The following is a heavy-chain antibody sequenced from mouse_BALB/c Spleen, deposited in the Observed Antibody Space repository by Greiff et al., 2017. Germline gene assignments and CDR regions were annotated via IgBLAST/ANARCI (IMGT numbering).Heavy chain of an antibody. J-gene: IGHJ1*01. CDR2: IWAGGST. D-gene: IGHD1-1*01. CDR3: ARDLLRYWYFDV. CDR1: GFSLTSYG. V-gene: IGHV2-9*02. Sequence: VQGVESGPGLVAPSQSLSITCTVSGFSLTSYGVHWVRQPPGKGLEWLGVIWAGGSTNYNSALMSRLSISKDNSKSQVFLKMNSLQTDDTAMYYCARDLLRYWYFDVWGAGTTVTVSS.